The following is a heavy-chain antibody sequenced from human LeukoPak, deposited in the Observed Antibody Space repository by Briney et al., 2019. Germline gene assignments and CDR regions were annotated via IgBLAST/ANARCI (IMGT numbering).Heavy chain of an antibody. CDR3: ARRGLFRTYYYDSSGYPYNNWFDP. V-gene: IGHV4-59*12. Sequence: SETLSLTCTVSGGSLSDYYWTWVRQPPGKGLEWIGYIYYTGSTNYNPSLKSRVTISVDTSKSQFSLKLSSVTAADTAVYYCARRGLFRTYYYDSSGYPYNNWFDPWGQGTLVTVSS. CDR1: GGSLSDYY. D-gene: IGHD3-22*01. CDR2: IYYTGST. J-gene: IGHJ5*02.